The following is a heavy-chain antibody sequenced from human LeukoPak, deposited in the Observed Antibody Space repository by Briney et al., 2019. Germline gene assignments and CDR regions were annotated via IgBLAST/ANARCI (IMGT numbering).Heavy chain of an antibody. D-gene: IGHD2-2*01. J-gene: IGHJ3*02. Sequence: AQTLSLTCSVSGVSVSDGRYYWTWIRQHPGKGLEWIVYKYYSGSAKYNPSLKSRLTISVDTSKNQFSLQLSSVTAADTATYYCATPYCSSISCLDVFNMWGQGTRVTVSS. V-gene: IGHV4-31*03. CDR2: KYYSGSA. CDR1: GVSVSDGRYY. CDR3: ATPYCSSISCLDVFNM.